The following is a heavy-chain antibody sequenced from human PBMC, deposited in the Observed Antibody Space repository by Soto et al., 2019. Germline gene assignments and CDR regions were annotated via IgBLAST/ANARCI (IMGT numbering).Heavy chain of an antibody. Sequence: ASVKVSCKASGYTFTTSAMHWVRQAPGQRLEWMGWINAGNGNTKYSQKFQGRVTITRDSSASTAYMDLSSLTSEDTAVYYCARGPSTGTRDYWGQGTLVTVSS. CDR1: GYTFTTSA. J-gene: IGHJ4*02. D-gene: IGHD1-1*01. CDR3: ARGPSTGTRDY. V-gene: IGHV1-3*01. CDR2: INAGNGNT.